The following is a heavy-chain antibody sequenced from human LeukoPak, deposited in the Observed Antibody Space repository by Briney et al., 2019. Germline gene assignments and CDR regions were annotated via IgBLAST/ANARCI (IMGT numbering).Heavy chain of an antibody. D-gene: IGHD3-22*01. J-gene: IGHJ4*02. CDR1: GFSFSTYG. V-gene: IGHV3-30*02. Sequence: PGGSLRLSCAASGFSFSTYGFHWVRQAPGKGLEWVAFIRYDGSDKHYADSVRGRFTISRDNSKNTLYLQMNSLRAEDTAVYYCATPGGLYYFDYWGQGTLVTVSS. CDR2: IRYDGSDK. CDR3: ATPGGLYYFDY.